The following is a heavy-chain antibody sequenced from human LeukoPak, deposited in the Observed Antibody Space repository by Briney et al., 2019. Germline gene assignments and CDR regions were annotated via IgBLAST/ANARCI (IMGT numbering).Heavy chain of an antibody. D-gene: IGHD6-13*01. V-gene: IGHV4-31*03. CDR3: AQIAAAGSSDY. CDR2: IYYSGST. J-gene: IGHJ4*02. CDR1: GGSISSGGYY. Sequence: SQALSLTCTVSGGSISSGGYYWSWIRQHPGKGLEWIGYIYYSGSTYYNPSLKSRVTISVDTSKNQFSLKLSSVTAADTAVYYCAQIAAAGSSDYWGQGTLVAVSS.